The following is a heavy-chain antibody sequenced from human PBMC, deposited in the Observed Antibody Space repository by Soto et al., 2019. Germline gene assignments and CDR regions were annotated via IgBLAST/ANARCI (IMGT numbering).Heavy chain of an antibody. Sequence: QVQLQESGPGLVKPSQTLSLTCTVSGGSISSGGYYWSWIRHHPGKGLEWIGYIYYSGSSYYNPALKGRVIISVATSKHHFPLKLSSVTAADTAVYYCPGDQGSVPASFDIWGHGTMVTVSS. CDR3: PGDQGSVPASFDI. V-gene: IGHV4-31*03. D-gene: IGHD2-15*01. J-gene: IGHJ3*02. CDR1: GGSISSGGYY. CDR2: IYYSGSS.